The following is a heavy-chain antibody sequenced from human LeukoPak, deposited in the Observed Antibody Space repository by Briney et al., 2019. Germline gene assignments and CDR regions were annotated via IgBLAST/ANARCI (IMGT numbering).Heavy chain of an antibody. J-gene: IGHJ4*02. CDR1: GFTFDDYD. Sequence: PGGSLRLSCAASGFTFDDYDMSWVRQAPGKGLEWVSGINWNGGSTGYADSVKGRFTISRDDSKNTMYLQMNSLRAEDTAVYYCAKDPSQTIIRGYFDYWGQGTLVTVSS. CDR2: INWNGGST. V-gene: IGHV3-20*04. D-gene: IGHD4/OR15-4a*01. CDR3: AKDPSQTIIRGYFDY.